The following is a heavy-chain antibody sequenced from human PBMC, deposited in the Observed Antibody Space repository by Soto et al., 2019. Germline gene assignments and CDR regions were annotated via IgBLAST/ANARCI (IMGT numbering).Heavy chain of an antibody. J-gene: IGHJ4*02. Sequence: GSLLLPCAASGFTCSSYAMHWVRQAPGKGLEWVAVISYDGSNKYYADSVKGRFTISRDNSKNTLYLQMNSLRAEDTAVYYCESDIVVVVAATPGVYWGQGTPVTVYS. CDR2: ISYDGSNK. CDR1: GFTCSSYA. D-gene: IGHD2-15*01. V-gene: IGHV3-30-3*01. CDR3: ESDIVVVVAATPGVY.